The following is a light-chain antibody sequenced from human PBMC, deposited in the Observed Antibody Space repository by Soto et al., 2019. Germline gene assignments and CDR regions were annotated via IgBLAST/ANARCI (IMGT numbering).Light chain of an antibody. Sequence: QSVLTQPPSASGTPGQRVTISCSGSSSNIGSNYVYWYQQFPGSAPKLLIYRNDQRPSGVPDRFSGSKSGTSASLAISGPRSEVEADYYCAAWDDSLSAVVFGGGTKLTVL. CDR2: RND. J-gene: IGLJ2*01. CDR1: SSNIGSNY. V-gene: IGLV1-47*01. CDR3: AAWDDSLSAVV.